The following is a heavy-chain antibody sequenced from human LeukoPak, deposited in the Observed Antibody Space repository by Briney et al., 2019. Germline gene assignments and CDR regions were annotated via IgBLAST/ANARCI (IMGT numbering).Heavy chain of an antibody. V-gene: IGHV3-7*01. CDR1: GFTFSSYW. J-gene: IGHJ4*02. Sequence: GGSLRLSCAASGFTFSSYWMSWVRQAPGKGLEWVANIKQDGSEKYYVDSVKGRFTISRDNAKNSLYLQMNSLRAEDTAVYYCARRYCSSTSCYAHFDYWGQGTLVTVSS. CDR3: ARRYCSSTSCYAHFDY. D-gene: IGHD2-2*01. CDR2: IKQDGSEK.